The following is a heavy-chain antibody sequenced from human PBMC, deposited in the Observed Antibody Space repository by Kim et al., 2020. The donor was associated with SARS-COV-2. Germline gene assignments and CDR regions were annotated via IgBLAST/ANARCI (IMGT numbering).Heavy chain of an antibody. V-gene: IGHV5-51*01. J-gene: IGHJ3*02. Sequence: PSFQGQVTISADKAISTAYLQWSSLKASDTAMYYCARQPQTGNNNAFDIWGQGTMVTVSS. CDR3: ARQPQTGNNNAFDI. D-gene: IGHD1-1*01.